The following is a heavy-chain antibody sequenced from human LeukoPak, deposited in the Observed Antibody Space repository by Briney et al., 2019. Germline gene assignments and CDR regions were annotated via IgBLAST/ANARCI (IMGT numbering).Heavy chain of an antibody. CDR3: ARERRMAARRQGGYYYCMDV. CDR1: GGSISSHY. V-gene: IGHV4-59*11. CDR2: IYYSGST. D-gene: IGHD6-6*01. J-gene: IGHJ6*03. Sequence: SETLSLTCTVSGGSISSHYWSWIRQPPGKGLEWIGYIYYSGSTNYNPSLKSRVTISVDTSKNQFSLKLSSVTAADTAVYYCARERRMAARRQGGYYYCMDVWGKGTTVTVSS.